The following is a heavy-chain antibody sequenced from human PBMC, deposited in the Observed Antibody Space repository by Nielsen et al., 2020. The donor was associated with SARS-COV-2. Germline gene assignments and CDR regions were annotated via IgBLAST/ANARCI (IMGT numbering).Heavy chain of an antibody. D-gene: IGHD3-3*01. V-gene: IGHV3-21*01. CDR3: ARDGGINADFWSWSDY. J-gene: IGHJ4*02. Sequence: GESLKISCPASGFTFSHYSMNWVRLAPGKGLECVSSIDSGGSSMHYADSVKGRFTISRDNAKNSLYLQMNSLRAEDTAVYYCARDGGINADFWSWSDYWGQGTLVTVSA. CDR2: IDSGGSSM. CDR1: GFTFSHYS.